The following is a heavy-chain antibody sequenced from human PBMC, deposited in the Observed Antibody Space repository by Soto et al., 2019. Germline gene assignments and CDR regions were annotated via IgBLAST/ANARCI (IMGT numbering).Heavy chain of an antibody. D-gene: IGHD2-15*01. Sequence: EVQLVESGGGLVQPGGSLRLSCAASGFTFSSYWMSWVRQAPGKGLEWVANIKQDGSEKYYVDSVKGRFTISRDNAKNSLYLQMYSLRAEDTAVYYCARGADIVVVVAALDYWGQGTLVTVSS. V-gene: IGHV3-7*01. CDR3: ARGADIVVVVAALDY. J-gene: IGHJ4*02. CDR2: IKQDGSEK. CDR1: GFTFSSYW.